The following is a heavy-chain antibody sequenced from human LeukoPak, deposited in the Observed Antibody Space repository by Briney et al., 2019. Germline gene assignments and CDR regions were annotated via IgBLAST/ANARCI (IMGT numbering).Heavy chain of an antibody. D-gene: IGHD3-3*01. Sequence: GGSLRLSCAASGFTFSSHAMSWVRQAPGKGLEWVSAISGSGGSTYYADSVKGRFTISRDNSKNTLYLQMNSQRAEDTAVYYCAKAPYYDFWSGYPNWFDPWGQGTLVTVSS. CDR2: ISGSGGST. CDR3: AKAPYYDFWSGYPNWFDP. V-gene: IGHV3-23*01. J-gene: IGHJ5*02. CDR1: GFTFSSHA.